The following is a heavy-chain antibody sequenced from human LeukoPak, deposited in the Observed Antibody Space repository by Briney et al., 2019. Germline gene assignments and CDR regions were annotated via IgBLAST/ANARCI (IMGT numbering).Heavy chain of an antibody. CDR3: ASNGGGGEQGILYYFDY. V-gene: IGHV1-69*13. CDR2: IIPIFGTA. CDR1: GGTFSSYA. D-gene: IGHD2-15*01. Sequence: GAPVKVSCKASGGTFSSYAISWVRQAPGQGLEWMGGIIPIFGTANYARKFQGRVTITADESTSTAYMELSSLRSEDTAVYYCASNGGGGEQGILYYFDYWGQGTLVTVSS. J-gene: IGHJ4*02.